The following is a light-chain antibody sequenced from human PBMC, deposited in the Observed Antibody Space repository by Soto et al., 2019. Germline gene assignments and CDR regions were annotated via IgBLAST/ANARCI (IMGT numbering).Light chain of an antibody. CDR1: QRVSSY. Sequence: EIVLTQSPATLSLSPGERATLSCRTSQRVSSYLAWYQQKPGQAPRLLIYDASNRATGIPARFSGSGSWTDFTLTISSLEPEEFAVYYCQQRSNWPQWTFGQGTKV. CDR3: QQRSNWPQWT. CDR2: DAS. V-gene: IGKV3-11*01. J-gene: IGKJ1*01.